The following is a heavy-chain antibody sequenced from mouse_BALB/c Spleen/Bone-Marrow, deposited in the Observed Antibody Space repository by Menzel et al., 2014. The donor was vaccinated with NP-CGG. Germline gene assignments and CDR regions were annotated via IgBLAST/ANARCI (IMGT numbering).Heavy chain of an antibody. J-gene: IGHJ4*01. CDR3: ARGRYAMDY. V-gene: IGHV3-2*02. CDR1: GYSITSDYA. Sequence: EVQLQQSGPGLVKPSQSLSLTCTVTGYSITSDYAWNWIRQFPGNKLEWMGYISYSCSTSYNPSLKSRISITRDTSKNQFLLQLNSVTTEDTATYYCARGRYAMDYWGQGTSVTVSS. CDR2: ISYSCST.